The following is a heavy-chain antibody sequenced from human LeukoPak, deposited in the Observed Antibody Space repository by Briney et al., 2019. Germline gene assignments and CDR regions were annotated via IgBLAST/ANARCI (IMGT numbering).Heavy chain of an antibody. D-gene: IGHD3-3*01. CDR2: MNPNSGNT. CDR3: ARGRGIFGVVIYDY. Sequence: ASVKVSCKASGYTFTGYDINWVRQATGQGLEWMGWMNPNSGNTGYAQKFQGRVTMTRNTSISTAYMELSSLRSEDTAVYYCARGRGIFGVVIYDYWGQGTLVTVSS. CDR1: GYTFTGYD. J-gene: IGHJ4*02. V-gene: IGHV1-8*01.